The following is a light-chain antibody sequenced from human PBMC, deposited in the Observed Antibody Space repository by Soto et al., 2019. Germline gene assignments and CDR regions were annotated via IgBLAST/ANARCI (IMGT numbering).Light chain of an antibody. J-gene: IGKJ1*01. CDR2: GAS. Sequence: EIVMTQSPATLSVYPGERATLSCRASQSVSSNLAWYQQKPGQAPSLLIYGASTRATGIPARFSGSGSGTDFTLTISSLQSEDFAVYYCQQYNNWPRTFGQGTKVEIK. V-gene: IGKV3-15*01. CDR1: QSVSSN. CDR3: QQYNNWPRT.